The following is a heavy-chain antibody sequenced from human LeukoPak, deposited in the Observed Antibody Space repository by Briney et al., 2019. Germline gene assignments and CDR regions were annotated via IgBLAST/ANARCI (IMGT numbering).Heavy chain of an antibody. J-gene: IGHJ3*02. Sequence: ASVKVSCKASGYTFTSYAMNWVRQAPGQGLEWMGWINTNTGNPTYAQGFTGRFVFSLDTSVSTAYLQISSLKAEDTAVYYCARDHPKEYSYGRKNAFDIWGQGTMVTVSS. CDR1: GYTFTSYA. V-gene: IGHV7-4-1*02. D-gene: IGHD5-18*01. CDR3: ARDHPKEYSYGRKNAFDI. CDR2: INTNTGNP.